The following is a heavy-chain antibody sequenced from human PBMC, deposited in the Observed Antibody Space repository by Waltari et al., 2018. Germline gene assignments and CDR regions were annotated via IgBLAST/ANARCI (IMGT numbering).Heavy chain of an antibody. Sequence: EVQLVESGGGLVQPGGSLRLSCGASGFTFSRYWMSWVRQTPGKGLGWVANINDDGSQKYYVDSVKGRFTISRDNAKNSVYLQMNSLRVEDTAVYYCAKSRGFEYWGQGTLITVSS. CDR1: GFTFSRYW. V-gene: IGHV3-7*01. CDR2: INDDGSQK. CDR3: AKSRGFEY. D-gene: IGHD2-2*01. J-gene: IGHJ4*02.